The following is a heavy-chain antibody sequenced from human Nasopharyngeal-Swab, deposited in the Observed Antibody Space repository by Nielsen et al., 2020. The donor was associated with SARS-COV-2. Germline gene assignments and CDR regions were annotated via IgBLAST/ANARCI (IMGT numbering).Heavy chain of an antibody. CDR1: GFTFSDYY. CDR2: ISSSGSTM. Sequence: GESLKISCAASGFTFSDYYMNWIRQAPGKGLEWVSYISSSGSTMYYADSVKGRFTISRDNAKNSLYLQMNSLRAEDTAVYHCARGRGYCSSTSCPPVAFDIWGQGTKVTVSP. V-gene: IGHV3-11*01. CDR3: ARGRGYCSSTSCPPVAFDI. D-gene: IGHD2-2*01. J-gene: IGHJ3*02.